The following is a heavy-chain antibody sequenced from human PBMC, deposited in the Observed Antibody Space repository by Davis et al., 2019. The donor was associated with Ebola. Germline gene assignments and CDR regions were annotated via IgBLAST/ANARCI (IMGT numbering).Heavy chain of an antibody. V-gene: IGHV2-26*01. CDR2: IYSNDEK. Sequence: SGPTLVKPTETLTLTCTVSGFSLSTARMRVSWIRQPPGKALEWLAHIYSNDEKSYSTSLKSRLTISTDTSKSQVVLTMTNMDPEDTATYYCVRRYDSSGYYPDHWGQGTLVSVSS. D-gene: IGHD3-22*01. CDR1: GFSLSTARMR. J-gene: IGHJ4*02. CDR3: VRRYDSSGYYPDH.